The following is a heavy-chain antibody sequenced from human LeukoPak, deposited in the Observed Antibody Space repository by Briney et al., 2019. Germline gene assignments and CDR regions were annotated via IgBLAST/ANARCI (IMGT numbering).Heavy chain of an antibody. D-gene: IGHD3-22*01. CDR3: AKDTSSGYYSDAFDI. CDR2: IRHDGSKP. J-gene: IGHJ3*02. V-gene: IGHV3-30*02. Sequence: SGGSLRLSCAASGFTFSSYGMHWVRQAPGKGLEWVAFIRHDGSKPYDAASVTGRFSISRDNSKNTLYLQMNSLRTEDTAVYYCAKDTSSGYYSDAFDIWGQGTMVTVSS. CDR1: GFTFSSYG.